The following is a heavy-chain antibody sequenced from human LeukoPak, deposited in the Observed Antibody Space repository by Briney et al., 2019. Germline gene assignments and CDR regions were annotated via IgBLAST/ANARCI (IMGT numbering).Heavy chain of an antibody. CDR1: GITFSSYG. V-gene: IGHV3-23*01. CDR3: ARNSYGSGSHDH. D-gene: IGHD3-10*01. CDR2: ISSTGGTT. Sequence: PGGTLRLSCATSGITFSSYGMSWVRQAPGKGLEWVSSISSTGGTTYYADSVKGRFTISRDNSKNTLYLQMNSLSVEDTGVYYCARNSYGSGSHDHWGQGTLVTVSS. J-gene: IGHJ5*02.